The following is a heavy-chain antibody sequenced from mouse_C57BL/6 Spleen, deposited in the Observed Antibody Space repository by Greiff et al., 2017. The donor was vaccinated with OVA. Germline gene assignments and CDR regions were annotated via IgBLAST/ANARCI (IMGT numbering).Heavy chain of an antibody. CDR3: TRAYHAPLCFAY. V-gene: IGHV1-15*01. J-gene: IGHJ3*01. D-gene: IGHD6-1*01. Sequence: QVHVKQSGAELVRPGASVTLSCKASGYTFTDYEMHWVKQTPVHGLEWIGAIDPETGGTAYNQKFKGKAILTADKSSSTAYMELRSLTSEDSAVYYCTRAYHAPLCFAYWGQGTLVTVSA. CDR1: GYTFTDYE. CDR2: IDPETGGT.